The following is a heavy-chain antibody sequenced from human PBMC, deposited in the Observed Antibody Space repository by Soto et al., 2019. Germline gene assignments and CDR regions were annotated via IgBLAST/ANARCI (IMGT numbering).Heavy chain of an antibody. Sequence: SETLSLTCTVSGGSISSGDYYWSWIRQPPGKGLEWIGYIYYSGSTYYNPSLKSRVTISVDTSKNQFSLKLSSVTAADTAVYYCARGVIWSGYSPFSTWFDYWGQGTLVTVSS. CDR2: IYYSGST. J-gene: IGHJ4*02. CDR3: ARGVIWSGYSPFSTWFDY. V-gene: IGHV4-30-4*01. D-gene: IGHD3-3*01. CDR1: GGSISSGDYY.